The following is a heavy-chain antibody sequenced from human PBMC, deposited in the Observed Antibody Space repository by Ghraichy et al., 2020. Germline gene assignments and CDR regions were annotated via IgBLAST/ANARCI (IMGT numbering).Heavy chain of an antibody. CDR1: GGTFSSYA. CDR3: ARWGHYCSGGSCYLWDSYYYGMDV. CDR2: IIPIFGTA. V-gene: IGHV1-69*13. D-gene: IGHD2-15*01. J-gene: IGHJ6*02. Sequence: SVKVSCKASGGTFSSYAISWVRQAPGQGLEWMGGIIPIFGTANYAQKFQGRVTITADESTSTAYMELSSLRSEDTAVYYCARWGHYCSGGSCYLWDSYYYGMDVWGQGTTVTVSS.